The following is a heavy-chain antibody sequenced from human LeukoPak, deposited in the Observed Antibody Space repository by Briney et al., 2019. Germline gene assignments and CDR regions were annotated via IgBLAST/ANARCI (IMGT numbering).Heavy chain of an antibody. CDR1: GFTFSSYG. V-gene: IGHV3-30*18. D-gene: IGHD3-10*01. CDR3: AKAPGYSDYYGMDV. J-gene: IGHJ6*04. CDR2: ISYDGSNK. Sequence: PGGSLRLSCAASGFTFSSYGMHWVGQAPGKGLEGVAVISYDGSNKYYADSVKGRFTISRDNSKNTLYLQMNSLRAEDTAVYYCAKAPGYSDYYGMDVWGKGTTVTVSA.